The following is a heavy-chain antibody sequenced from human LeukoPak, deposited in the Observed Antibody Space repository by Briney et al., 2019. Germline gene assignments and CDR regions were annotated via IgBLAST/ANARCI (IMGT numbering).Heavy chain of an antibody. Sequence: PSETLSLTCTVSGGSISRYYWSWIRQPPGKGLEWIGFIYYSGSTNYNPSLKSRVTISVDTSKNQFSLKLRSVTDADTAVYHCARGGSSSWRIGYYFDFWGQGTLVTVSS. CDR3: ARGGSSSWRIGYYFDF. CDR2: IYYSGST. D-gene: IGHD6-13*01. V-gene: IGHV4-59*01. CDR1: GGSISRYY. J-gene: IGHJ4*02.